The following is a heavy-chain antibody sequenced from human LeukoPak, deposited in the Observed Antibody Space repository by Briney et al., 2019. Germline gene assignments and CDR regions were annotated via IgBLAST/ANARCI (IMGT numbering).Heavy chain of an antibody. CDR1: GFTFSSYS. V-gene: IGHV3-21*01. D-gene: IGHD6-13*01. J-gene: IGHJ4*02. CDR3: ARAHIAAAGTKDY. CDR2: ISSSSYI. Sequence: GGSLRLSCAASGFTFSSYSMNWVRQAPGKGLEWVSSISSSSYIYYADSVKGRFTISRDNAKNSLYLQMNSLRAEDTAVYYCARAHIAAAGTKDYWGQGTLVTVSS.